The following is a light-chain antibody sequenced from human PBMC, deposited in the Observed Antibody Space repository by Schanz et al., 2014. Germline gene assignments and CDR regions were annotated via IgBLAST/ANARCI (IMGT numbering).Light chain of an antibody. CDR2: WAS. Sequence: DIVMTQSPDSLAVSLGERATINCKSSQSVLYSSHNKNYLAWYQQKPGQPPKLLIYWASTRESGVPDRFSGSGSGTDFTLTINSLQAEDVAVYYCQQYYSTPLTFGGGTKVEIK. CDR1: QSVLYSSHNKNY. CDR3: QQYYSTPLT. V-gene: IGKV4-1*01. J-gene: IGKJ4*01.